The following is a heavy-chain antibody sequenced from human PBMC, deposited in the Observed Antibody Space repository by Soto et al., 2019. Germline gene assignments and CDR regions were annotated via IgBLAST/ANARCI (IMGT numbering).Heavy chain of an antibody. CDR1: GGTFSSYA. Sequence: SVQVSCKASGGTFSSYAISWVRQAPGQGLEWMGGIIPIFGTANYAQKFQGRVTITADESTSTAYMELSSLRSEDTAVYYCTSARTIFGVVTPPNYYGMDVWGQGTTVTV. D-gene: IGHD3-3*01. V-gene: IGHV1-69*13. CDR3: TSARTIFGVVTPPNYYGMDV. J-gene: IGHJ6*02. CDR2: IIPIFGTA.